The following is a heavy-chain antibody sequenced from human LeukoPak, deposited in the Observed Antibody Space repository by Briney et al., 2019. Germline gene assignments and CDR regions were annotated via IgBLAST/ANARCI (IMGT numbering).Heavy chain of an antibody. J-gene: IGHJ3*02. CDR1: GGSTSSYY. CDR3: ARRGGDSFGAFDI. Sequence: PSETLSLTCTVSGGSTSSYYWSWIRQPPGKGLEWIAYMHYSGTTNYNPSLRSRVTISVDTSKNQFSLKVSSVTAADTAVYYCARRGGDSFGAFDIWGQGTMVTVSS. V-gene: IGHV4-59*01. D-gene: IGHD2-21*02. CDR2: MHYSGTT.